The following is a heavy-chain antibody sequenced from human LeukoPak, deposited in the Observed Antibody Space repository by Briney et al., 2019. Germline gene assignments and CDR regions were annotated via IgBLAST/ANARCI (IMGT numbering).Heavy chain of an antibody. J-gene: IGHJ5*02. V-gene: IGHV4-34*01. CDR1: GGSFSGYY. Sequence: PSETLSLTCAVYGGSFSGYYWSWIRQPPGKGLEWIGEINHSGSTNYNPSLKSRVTISVDTSKNQFSLKLSSVTAADTAVYYCARESRRFLEWLLRWFDPWGLGTLVTVSS. D-gene: IGHD3-3*01. CDR3: ARESRRFLEWLLRWFDP. CDR2: INHSGST.